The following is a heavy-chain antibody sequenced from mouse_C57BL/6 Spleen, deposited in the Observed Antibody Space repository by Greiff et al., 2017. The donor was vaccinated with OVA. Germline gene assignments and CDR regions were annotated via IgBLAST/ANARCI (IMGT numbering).Heavy chain of an antibody. J-gene: IGHJ2*01. CDR1: GYTFTDYE. V-gene: IGHV1-15*01. D-gene: IGHD3-3*01. CDR3: TRRATYYVDY. CDR2: IDPATGGT. Sequence: QVQLQQSGAELVRPGASVTLSCKASGYTFTDYEMHWVKQTPVHGLEWIGAIDPATGGTAYNQKFKGKAILTADKSSSTAYMELRSLTSEDSAVYYCTRRATYYVDYWGQGTTLTVSS.